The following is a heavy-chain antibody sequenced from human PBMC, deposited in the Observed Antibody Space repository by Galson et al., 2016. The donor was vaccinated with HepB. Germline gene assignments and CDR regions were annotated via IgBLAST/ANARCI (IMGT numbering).Heavy chain of an antibody. CDR3: ARRGTDNGLDF. D-gene: IGHD2-8*01. V-gene: IGHV5-51*01. CDR1: GYKFASLW. J-gene: IGHJ4*02. Sequence: SGAEVKEPGESLRISCETSGYKFASLWIAWVRQKHGKGLEWMGKIYPGDYDTKYNPAFQGLALLSADKSINTTFLQWSSLRASDTAGYYCARRGTDNGLDFWGQGTPVSVS. CDR2: IYPGDYDT.